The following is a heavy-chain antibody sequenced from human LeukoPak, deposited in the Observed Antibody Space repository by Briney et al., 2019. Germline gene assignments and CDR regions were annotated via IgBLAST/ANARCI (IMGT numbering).Heavy chain of an antibody. J-gene: IGHJ4*02. CDR3: VRGNYYGSGSYEFDY. CDR2: ISSSSSYI. V-gene: IGHV3-21*01. Sequence: PGGSLRLSCAASGFTFSSYSMNWVRQAPGKGLEWVSSISSSSSYIYYADSVKGRFTISRNNAKNSLYLQMNGLRAEDTAVYYCVRGNYYGSGSYEFDYWGQGTLVTVSS. CDR1: GFTFSSYS. D-gene: IGHD3-10*01.